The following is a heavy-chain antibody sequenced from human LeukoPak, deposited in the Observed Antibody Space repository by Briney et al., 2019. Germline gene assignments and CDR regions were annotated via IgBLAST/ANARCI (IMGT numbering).Heavy chain of an antibody. D-gene: IGHD3-22*01. CDR2: ISHDGTNK. Sequence: GGSLRLSCAASGFPFSSYGMHWVRQAPGKGLEWEAVISHDGTNKYYADSVKGRFTISRDNSKNTVYLQMNSLRAEDTAVYYCAKVNYYESSGYYDYWGQGTLVTVSS. CDR1: GFPFSSYG. V-gene: IGHV3-30*18. J-gene: IGHJ4*02. CDR3: AKVNYYESSGYYDY.